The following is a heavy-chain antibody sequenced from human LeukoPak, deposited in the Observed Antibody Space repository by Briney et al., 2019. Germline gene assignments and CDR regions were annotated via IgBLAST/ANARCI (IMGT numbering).Heavy chain of an antibody. CDR3: ARLGIFELDY. CDR1: GGSISSSSYY. CDR2: IYYSGST. V-gene: IGHV4-39*01. D-gene: IGHD7-27*01. Sequence: SETLSLTCTVSGGSISSSSYYWGWIRQPPGKGLEWIGSIYYSGSTYYNPSLKSRVTISVDTSKNQFSLKLSSVTAADTAVYYCARLGIFELDYWGQGTLVTVSS. J-gene: IGHJ4*02.